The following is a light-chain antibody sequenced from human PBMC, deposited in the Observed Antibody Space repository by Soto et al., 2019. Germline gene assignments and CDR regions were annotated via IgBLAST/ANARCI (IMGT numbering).Light chain of an antibody. Sequence: DIQRPQSPSTLSGSVGDRVTITCRASQTISSWLAWYQQKPGKAPKLLIYKASTLKSGVPSRFSGSGSGTEFNLTISSLQPDDFATYYCQHYNSYSEAFGQGTKVDIK. CDR3: QHYNSYSEA. J-gene: IGKJ1*01. CDR1: QTISSW. V-gene: IGKV1-5*03. CDR2: KAS.